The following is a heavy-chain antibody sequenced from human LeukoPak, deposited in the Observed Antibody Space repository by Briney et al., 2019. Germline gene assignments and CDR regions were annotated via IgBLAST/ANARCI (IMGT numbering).Heavy chain of an antibody. V-gene: IGHV1-8*01. CDR3: ARSMRYVYYYYGMDV. J-gene: IGHJ6*02. CDR2: MNPNSGNT. D-gene: IGHD1-1*01. Sequence: ASVKVSCKASGYTFTSYDINWVRQATGQRLESMGWMNPNSGNTGYAQKFQGRVTMTRNTSISTAYMELSSLRSEDTAVYYCARSMRYVYYYYGMDVWGQGTTVTVSS. CDR1: GYTFTSYD.